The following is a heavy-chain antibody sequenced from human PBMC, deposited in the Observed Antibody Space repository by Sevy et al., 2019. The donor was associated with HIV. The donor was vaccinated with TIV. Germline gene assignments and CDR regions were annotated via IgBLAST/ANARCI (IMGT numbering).Heavy chain of an antibody. V-gene: IGHV4-34*01. CDR3: ARGANDFWSGYYTFDY. D-gene: IGHD3-3*01. CDR2: INHSGST. J-gene: IGHJ4*02. CDR1: GGSFSGYY. Sequence: SETLSLTCAVYGGSFSGYYWSWIRQPPGKGLEWIGEINHSGSTNYNPSLKSRVTISVDTSKNQFSLKLSSVTAAETAWYYCARGANDFWSGYYTFDYWGQGTLVTVSS.